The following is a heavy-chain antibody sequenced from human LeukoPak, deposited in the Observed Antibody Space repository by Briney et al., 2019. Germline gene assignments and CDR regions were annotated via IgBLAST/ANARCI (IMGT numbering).Heavy chain of an antibody. V-gene: IGHV4-59*01. Sequence: SETLSLTCTVSGGSISSYYWSWIRQPPGKGLEWIGYIYYSGSTNYNPSLKSRVTIPVDTSKNQFSLKLSSVTAADTAVYYCARVSSGWYYFDYWGQGTLVTVSS. J-gene: IGHJ4*02. CDR3: ARVSSGWYYFDY. CDR1: GGSISSYY. D-gene: IGHD6-19*01. CDR2: IYYSGST.